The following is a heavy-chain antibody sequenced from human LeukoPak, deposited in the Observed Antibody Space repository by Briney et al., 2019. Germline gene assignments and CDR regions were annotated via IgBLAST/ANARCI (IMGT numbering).Heavy chain of an antibody. V-gene: IGHV3-21*01. CDR1: GFTFSSYS. Sequence: GGSLRLSCAASGFTFSSYSMNWVRRAQGKGLSWFPSISSGNSYISYADSVKGRFTISRDNAANSLYLQMNSLRAEDTAVYYCARGPSYYYDSSGFYYFDYWGQGTLVTVSS. CDR3: ARGPSYYYDSSGFYYFDY. J-gene: IGHJ4*02. CDR2: ISSGNSYI. D-gene: IGHD3-22*01.